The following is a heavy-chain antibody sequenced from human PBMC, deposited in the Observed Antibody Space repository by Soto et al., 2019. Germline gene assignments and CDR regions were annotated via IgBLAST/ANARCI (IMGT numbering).Heavy chain of an antibody. Sequence: GESLKISCKGSGYSFTSYWIGWVRQMPGKGLEWMGIIYPGDSDTRYSPSFQGQVTISADKSISTAYLQWSSLKASDTAMYYCARAGGATREVYYYYGMDVWGQGTTVTVSS. V-gene: IGHV5-51*01. J-gene: IGHJ6*02. CDR3: ARAGGATREVYYYYGMDV. CDR2: IYPGDSDT. CDR1: GYSFTSYW. D-gene: IGHD1-26*01.